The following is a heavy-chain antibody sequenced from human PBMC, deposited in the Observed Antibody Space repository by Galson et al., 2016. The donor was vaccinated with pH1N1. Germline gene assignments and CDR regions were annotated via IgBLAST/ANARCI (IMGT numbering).Heavy chain of an antibody. CDR1: GYTFTIYY. V-gene: IGHV1-46*01. CDR3: VGSKGGTLDI. CDR2: IDPGSGST. J-gene: IGHJ3*02. Sequence: SVKVSCKASGYTFTIYYMHWVRQAPGQGLEWMGIIDPGSGSTNYARKFQGRVTMTRDTSTSTVYMELTTLRSEDMATYYCVGSKGGTLDIWGQGTKVTVSS. D-gene: IGHD6-13*01.